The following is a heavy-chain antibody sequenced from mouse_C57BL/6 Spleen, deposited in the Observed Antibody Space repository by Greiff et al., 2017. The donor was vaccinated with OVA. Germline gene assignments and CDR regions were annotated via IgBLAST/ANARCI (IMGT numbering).Heavy chain of an antibody. V-gene: IGHV1-66*01. Sequence: LVESGPELVKPGASVKISCKASGYSFTSYYIHWVKQRPGQGLEWIGWIYPGSGNTKYNEKFKGKATLTADTSSSTAYMQLSSLTSEDSAVYYCARDWDVGGFAYWGQGTLVTVSA. CDR3: ARDWDVGGFAY. J-gene: IGHJ3*01. D-gene: IGHD4-1*01. CDR1: GYSFTSYY. CDR2: IYPGSGNT.